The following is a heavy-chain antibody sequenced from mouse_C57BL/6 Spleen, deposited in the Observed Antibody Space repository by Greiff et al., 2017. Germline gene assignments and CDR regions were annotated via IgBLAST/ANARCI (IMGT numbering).Heavy chain of an antibody. V-gene: IGHV1-15*01. Sequence: QVQLQQSGAELVRPGASVTLSCKASGYTFTDYEMHWVKQTPVHGLEWIGAIDPETGGTAYNQKFKGKAILTADKSSSTAYMELRSLTSEDSAVYYCTRNQPDPYAMDYWGQGTSVTVSS. CDR1: GYTFTDYE. CDR3: TRNQPDPYAMDY. J-gene: IGHJ4*01. D-gene: IGHD6-1*01. CDR2: IDPETGGT.